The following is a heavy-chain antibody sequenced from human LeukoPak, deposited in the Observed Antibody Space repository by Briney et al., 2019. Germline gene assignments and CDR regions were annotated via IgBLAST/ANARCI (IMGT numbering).Heavy chain of an antibody. V-gene: IGHV3-23*01. CDR1: GFMFSNYW. CDR3: ARPLMYYYGSETYFWFDP. D-gene: IGHD3-10*01. CDR2: ISVSGNT. Sequence: GGSLRLSCAASGFMFSNYWMSWVRQAPGKGLEWVSAISVSGNTYHADSVKGRFTISRDSSKNTLYLQMNSLRAEDTAVYYCARPLMYYYGSETYFWFDPWGQGTLVTVSS. J-gene: IGHJ5*02.